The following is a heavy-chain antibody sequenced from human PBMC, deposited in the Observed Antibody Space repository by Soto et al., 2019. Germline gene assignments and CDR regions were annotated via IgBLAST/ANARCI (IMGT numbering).Heavy chain of an antibody. Sequence: GESLKISCKGSGYRFTSYWVGWVRQMPGKGLEWMGITNPADSDTRYGPSFQGQVTISVDKSISTAYLQWSSLKASDTAMYYCTRHPNWTDWTHFDYWGQGTQVTVSS. D-gene: IGHD1-1*01. J-gene: IGHJ4*02. V-gene: IGHV5-51*01. CDR1: GYRFTSYW. CDR3: TRHPNWTDWTHFDY. CDR2: TNPADSDT.